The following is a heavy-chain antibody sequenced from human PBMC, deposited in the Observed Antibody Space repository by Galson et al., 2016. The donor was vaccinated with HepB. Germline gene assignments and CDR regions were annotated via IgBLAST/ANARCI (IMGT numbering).Heavy chain of an antibody. V-gene: IGHV3-23*01. CDR3: AKEIVEWHGAFDI. Sequence: SLRLSCAASGFTFSSYAMSWVRQAPGQGLESVSAVTGSGGITHYADSVKGRFTISRDNSKNTLYLQMNSLRAEDTAVYYCAKEIVEWHGAFDIWGQGALVSVSS. J-gene: IGHJ3*02. CDR2: VTGSGGIT. CDR1: GFTFSSYA. D-gene: IGHD3-3*01.